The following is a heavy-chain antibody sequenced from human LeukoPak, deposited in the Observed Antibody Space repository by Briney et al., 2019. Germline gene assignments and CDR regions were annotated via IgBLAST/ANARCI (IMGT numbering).Heavy chain of an antibody. Sequence: GGSLRLSCAASGFTVSSNYMSWVRQAPGKGLEWVSVICSGGSTYYADSVKGRFTISRDNSKNTLYLQMNSLRAEDTAVYYCARAPYCGGDCYSVYYYGYGAFDIWGQGTMVTVSS. D-gene: IGHD2-21*02. CDR2: ICSGGST. CDR3: ARAPYCGGDCYSVYYYGYGAFDI. J-gene: IGHJ3*02. V-gene: IGHV3-66*02. CDR1: GFTVSSNY.